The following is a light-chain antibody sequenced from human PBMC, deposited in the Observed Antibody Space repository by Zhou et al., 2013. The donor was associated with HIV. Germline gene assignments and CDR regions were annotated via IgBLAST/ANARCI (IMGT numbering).Light chain of an antibody. CDR2: DAS. V-gene: IGKV1D-13*01. CDR3: QQYDNLPLT. CDR1: QGISSA. J-gene: IGKJ4*01. Sequence: AIQLTQSPSSLSASVGDRLSITCRASQGISSALAWYQQKAGKPPKLLIYDASNLESGVPSRFSGSGSGTDFTFTISSLQPEDIATYYCQQYDNLPLTFGGGTKVEIK.